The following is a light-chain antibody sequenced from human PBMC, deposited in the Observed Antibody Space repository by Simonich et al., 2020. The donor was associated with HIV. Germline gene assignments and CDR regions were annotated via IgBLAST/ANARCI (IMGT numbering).Light chain of an antibody. CDR3: CSYAGTYTWV. Sequence: QSALTQPASVSGSPGQSITISCTGTSSDVGSYNLVSWYQQHPGKAPKLMMYEGSKRPSGVSNRFSGSKSGNTASLTISGLQAEDEADYYCCSYAGTYTWVFGGGTKLTVL. CDR2: EGS. J-gene: IGLJ3*02. CDR1: SSDVGSYNL. V-gene: IGLV2-23*01.